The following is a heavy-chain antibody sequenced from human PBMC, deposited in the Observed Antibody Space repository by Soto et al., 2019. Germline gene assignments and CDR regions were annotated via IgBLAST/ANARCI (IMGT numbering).Heavy chain of an antibody. Sequence: EVQLVESGGGLVQPGGSLRLSCAASGFTVSSNYMSWVRQAPGKGLEWVSVIYSGGSTYYADSVKGRFTISKDNSKNTLYLQMNSLRAEETAVYYCARDGSYGFYGMDVWGQGTTVTVSS. CDR2: IYSGGST. D-gene: IGHD5-18*01. V-gene: IGHV3-66*01. CDR1: GFTVSSNY. CDR3: ARDGSYGFYGMDV. J-gene: IGHJ6*02.